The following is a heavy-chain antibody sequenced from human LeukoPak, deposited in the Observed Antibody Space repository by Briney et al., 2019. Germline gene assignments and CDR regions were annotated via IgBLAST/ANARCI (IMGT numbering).Heavy chain of an antibody. Sequence: GRSLRLSCPVSGSRFSTNSMNWDRQAPGKGLEWVSSITSSSRYIYHGDSRKGRSTICRDTATNSLYLQMSSLRAEDTAVYYCARDLGGYSYGSHFDSWGQGTLVTVSS. J-gene: IGHJ4*02. CDR1: GSRFSTNS. CDR2: ITSSSRYI. D-gene: IGHD5-18*01. CDR3: ARDLGGYSYGSHFDS. V-gene: IGHV3-21*01.